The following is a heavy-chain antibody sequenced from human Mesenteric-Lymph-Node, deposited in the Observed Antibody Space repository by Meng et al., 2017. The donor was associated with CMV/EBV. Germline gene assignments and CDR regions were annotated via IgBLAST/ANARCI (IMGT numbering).Heavy chain of an antibody. V-gene: IGHV1-2*06. D-gene: IGHD1-1*01. CDR1: GYTFIYYY. CDR3: GRGQQTFDP. CDR2: ISPNTGDT. Sequence: QVQLGQSGAEGKKHGASVRVSCKASGYTFIYYYINWVRQDPGQGLDWMGRISPNTGDTIYKENFQGRVTMTRDTSINTAYMELSSLTSDDTAVYYCGRGQQTFDPWGQGTLVTVSS. J-gene: IGHJ5*02.